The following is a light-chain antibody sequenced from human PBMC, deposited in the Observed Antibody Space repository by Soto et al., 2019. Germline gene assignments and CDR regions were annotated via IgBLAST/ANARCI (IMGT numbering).Light chain of an antibody. CDR3: CSSAGSGTSVV. CDR1: SSDVGAYNL. J-gene: IGLJ2*01. CDR2: EVT. Sequence: QSALTQPASVSEAPGQSITISCTGTSSDVGAYNLVSWYQHHPGKVPTLIIYEVTKGPPGVSSRFSGSKSGNTASLTISGFQAEYEADYYCCSSAGSGTSVVFGGGTKLTVL. V-gene: IGLV2-23*02.